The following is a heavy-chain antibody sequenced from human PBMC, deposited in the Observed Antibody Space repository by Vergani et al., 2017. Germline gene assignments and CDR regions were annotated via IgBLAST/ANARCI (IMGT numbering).Heavy chain of an antibody. CDR1: GGTFSSYV. V-gene: IGHV1-69*12. CDR3: ATFSVETAMVRDIYYYYGMDV. J-gene: IGHJ6*02. D-gene: IGHD5-18*01. CDR2: IIPIFCTA. Sequence: QVQLVQSGAEVKKPGSSVKVSCKASGGTFSSYVISWVRQAPGQGLEWMGGIIPIFCTANYAQKFQGRVTITADESTSTAYMELSSLRSEDTAVYYCATFSVETAMVRDIYYYYGMDVWGQGTTVTVSS.